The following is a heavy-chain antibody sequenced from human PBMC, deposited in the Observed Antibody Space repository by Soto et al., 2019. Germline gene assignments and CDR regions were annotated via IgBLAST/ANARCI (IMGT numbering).Heavy chain of an antibody. V-gene: IGHV1-69*13. J-gene: IGHJ6*02. D-gene: IGHD6-13*01. CDR3: AGPVSIAAAARYYYYGMDV. CDR2: IIPIFGTA. Sequence: SVKVSCKASGGTFSSYAISCVRQAPGQGLEWMGGIIPIFGTANYAQKFQGRVTITADESTSTAYMELSSLRSEDTAVYYCAGPVSIAAAARYYYYGMDVWGQGTTVTVSS. CDR1: GGTFSSYA.